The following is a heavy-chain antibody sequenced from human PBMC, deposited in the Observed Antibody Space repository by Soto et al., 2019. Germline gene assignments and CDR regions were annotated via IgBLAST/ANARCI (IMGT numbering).Heavy chain of an antibody. V-gene: IGHV1-3*01. Sequence: ASVKVSCKASGYTFTSYAMHWVRQAPGQRLEWMGWINAGNGNTKYSQKFQGRVTITRDTSASTAYMELSSLRSEDTAVYYCARAPTGTTPIEWFDPWGQGTLVTVS. CDR3: ARAPTGTTPIEWFDP. CDR1: GYTFTSYA. D-gene: IGHD1-1*01. CDR2: INAGNGNT. J-gene: IGHJ5*02.